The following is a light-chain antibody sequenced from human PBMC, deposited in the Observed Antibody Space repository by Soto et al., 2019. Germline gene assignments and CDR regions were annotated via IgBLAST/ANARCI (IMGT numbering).Light chain of an antibody. J-gene: IGKJ2*01. CDR1: QSLLHSNGYNY. CDR2: LGS. V-gene: IGKV2-28*01. CDR3: MQALQTPYT. Sequence: DIVMTQSPLSLPDTPGEPASISCRSSQSLLHSNGYNYLDWYLQKPGQSPQLLNYLGSNLASGVPDRFSSSGSGTDVTLKISSVEAEDVGVYYCMQALQTPYTLGQGTKLDLK.